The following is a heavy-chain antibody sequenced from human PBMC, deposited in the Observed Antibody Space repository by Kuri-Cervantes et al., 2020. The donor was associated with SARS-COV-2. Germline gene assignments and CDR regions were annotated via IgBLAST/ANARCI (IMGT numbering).Heavy chain of an antibody. CDR1: GVSVTTFGSY. CDR3: ARVAAGYFDY. Sequence: GSLRLSCTVSGVSVTTFGSYWTWIRQPPGKGLEWVGYIYYNGSTYYNPSLKSRVTISVDTSKNQFSLKLSSVTAADTAVYYCARVAAGYFDYWGQGTLVT. CDR2: IYYNGST. J-gene: IGHJ4*02. D-gene: IGHD6-25*01. V-gene: IGHV4-61*08.